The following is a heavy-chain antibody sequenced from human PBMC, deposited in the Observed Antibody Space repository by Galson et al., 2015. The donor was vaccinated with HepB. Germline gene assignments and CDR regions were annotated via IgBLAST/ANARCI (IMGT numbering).Heavy chain of an antibody. CDR1: GGSFSGYY. V-gene: IGHV4-34*01. Sequence: ETLSLTCAVYGGSFSGYYWSWIRQPPGKGLESIGRINHSGSTNYNPSLKSRVTISVDTSKNQFSLKLRSVTAADTAVYYCARVTVTTTGGVDYWGQGTLVTVSS. CDR3: ARVTVTTTGGVDY. J-gene: IGHJ4*02. D-gene: IGHD4-11*01. CDR2: INHSGST.